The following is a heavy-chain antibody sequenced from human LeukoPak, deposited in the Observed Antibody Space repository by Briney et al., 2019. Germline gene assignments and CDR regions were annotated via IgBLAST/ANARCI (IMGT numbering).Heavy chain of an antibody. CDR3: ARWIAKISPQYYYDSSAEYFQH. J-gene: IGHJ1*01. V-gene: IGHV1-2*02. D-gene: IGHD3-22*01. CDR2: INPNSGCT. CDR1: GYTFTGYY. Sequence: ASVKVSCKASGYTFTGYYMHWVRQAPGQGLEWMGWINPNSGCTNYAQKVRGRVTMTRDTSIGTAYVELSRLRYGCTAVCYCARWIAKISPQYYYDSSAEYFQHWGQGPLVTVSS.